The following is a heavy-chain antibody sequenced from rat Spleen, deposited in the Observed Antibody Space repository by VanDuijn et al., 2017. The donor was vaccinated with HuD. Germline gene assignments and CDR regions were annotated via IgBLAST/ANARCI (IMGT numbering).Heavy chain of an antibody. CDR2: INYDGSST. J-gene: IGHJ2*01. CDR3: TRDRILRSTGFDY. V-gene: IGHV5-20*01. D-gene: IGHD1-6*01. Sequence: EVQLVESGGGLVQPGRSLKLSCAASGFTFSDYAMAWVRQAPTKGLEWVASINYDGSSTYYRDSVKGRFSISRDNAKSSLYLQMDSLRSEDTATYYCTRDRILRSTGFDYWGQGVMVTVSS. CDR1: GFTFSDYA.